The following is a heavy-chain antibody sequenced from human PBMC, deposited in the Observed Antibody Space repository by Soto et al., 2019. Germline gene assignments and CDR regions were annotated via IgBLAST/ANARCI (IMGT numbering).Heavy chain of an antibody. V-gene: IGHV4-39*01. J-gene: IGHJ5*02. CDR1: GGSISSSSYY. D-gene: IGHD1-26*01. CDR3: ARHGATRGRYSGSYFGWFDP. CDR2: IYYSGSP. Sequence: QLQLQESGPGLVKPSETLSLTCTVSGGSISSSSYYWGWIRQPPGQGLEWIGSIYYSGSPYYNPSLKRRVTISVDTSKNQFSLKLSSVTAADTAVYYFARHGATRGRYSGSYFGWFDPWGQGTLVPVAS.